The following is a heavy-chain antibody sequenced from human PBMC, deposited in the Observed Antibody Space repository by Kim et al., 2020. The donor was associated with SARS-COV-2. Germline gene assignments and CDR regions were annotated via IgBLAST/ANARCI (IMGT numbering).Heavy chain of an antibody. J-gene: IGHJ3*02. Sequence: GGSLRLSCAXSGFTFSSYAMHWVRQAPGKGLEWVAVISYDGSNKYYADSVKGRFTISRDNSKNTLYLQMNSLRAEDTAVYYCASRSIAAAGEDGAFDIWGQGTMVTVSS. V-gene: IGHV3-30*04. CDR1: GFTFSSYA. CDR3: ASRSIAAAGEDGAFDI. CDR2: ISYDGSNK. D-gene: IGHD6-13*01.